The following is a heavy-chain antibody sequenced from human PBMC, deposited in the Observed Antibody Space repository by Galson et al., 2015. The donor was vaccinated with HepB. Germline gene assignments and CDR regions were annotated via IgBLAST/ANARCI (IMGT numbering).Heavy chain of an antibody. D-gene: IGHD5-24*01. V-gene: IGHV1-46*01. Sequence: SVKVSCKASGYTFTSYYMHWVRQAPGQGLEWMGIINPSGGSTSYAQKFQGRVTMTRDTSTSTVYMELSSLRSEDTAVYYRARAGIEMATILAFDIWGQGTMVTASS. CDR2: INPSGGST. J-gene: IGHJ3*02. CDR3: ARAGIEMATILAFDI. CDR1: GYTFTSYY.